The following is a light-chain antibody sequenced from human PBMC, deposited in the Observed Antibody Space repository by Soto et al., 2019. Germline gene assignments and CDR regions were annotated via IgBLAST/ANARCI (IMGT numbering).Light chain of an antibody. CDR3: QLYGSSPLT. CDR2: GAS. Sequence: EIVLTQSPCTLSLSPGERATLSCRASQSVSSSYLAWYQQKPGQAPRLLIYGASSRATGIPDRFSGSGSGTDFTLTISRLEPEDFAVYYCQLYGSSPLTFGGGTKVEIK. V-gene: IGKV3-20*01. J-gene: IGKJ4*01. CDR1: QSVSSSY.